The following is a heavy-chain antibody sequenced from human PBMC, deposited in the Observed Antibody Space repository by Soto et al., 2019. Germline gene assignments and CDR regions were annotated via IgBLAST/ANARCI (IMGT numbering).Heavy chain of an antibody. J-gene: IGHJ4*02. Sequence: GGSLRLSCAASGFTFSSYGMTWVRQAPGKGLEWVSFSSATGAGTYYADSVKGRFTISRDNSKNTLYLQMTSLRADDTAVYYCAKDRRAGGNYGFYSDFWGQGALVTSPQ. CDR3: AKDRRAGGNYGFYSDF. D-gene: IGHD1-7*01. CDR1: GFTFSSYG. V-gene: IGHV3-23*01. CDR2: SSATGAGT.